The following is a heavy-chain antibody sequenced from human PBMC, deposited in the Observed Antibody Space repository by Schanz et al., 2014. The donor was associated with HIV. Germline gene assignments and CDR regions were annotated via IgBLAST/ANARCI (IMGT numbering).Heavy chain of an antibody. D-gene: IGHD3-22*01. CDR2: ISHNGNND. CDR1: GFNFNSYG. V-gene: IGHV3-30*18. Sequence: QVQLVESGGGVVQPGRSLRLSCVASGFNFNSYGMHWVRQAPGKGLEWVAVISHNGNNDYYAESEKGRVTISRDNSKNTLYLQMNNLKTEDTAVYYCAKDRNWYDSKYRGKGNYYYFYGMDFWGQGTTVTVSS. J-gene: IGHJ6*02. CDR3: AKDRNWYDSKYRGKGNYYYFYGMDF.